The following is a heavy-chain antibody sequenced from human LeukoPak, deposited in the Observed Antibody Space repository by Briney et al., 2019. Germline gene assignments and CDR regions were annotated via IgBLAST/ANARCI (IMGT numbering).Heavy chain of an antibody. J-gene: IGHJ6*02. V-gene: IGHV4-59*01. D-gene: IGHD3-10*01. CDR3: ARDRITMVRGALRYYGMDV. CDR1: GGSTSSYY. CDR2: TYYSGTT. Sequence: SETLSLTCTVSGGSTSSYYWSWIRQPPGKGLEWIGYTYYSGTTNYNPSLKSRVTISVDTSKNQFSLKLNSVTAADTAVYYCARDRITMVRGALRYYGMDVWGQGTTVTVSS.